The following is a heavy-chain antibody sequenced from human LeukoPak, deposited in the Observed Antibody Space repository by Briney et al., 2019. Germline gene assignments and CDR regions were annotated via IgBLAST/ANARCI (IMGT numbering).Heavy chain of an antibody. CDR2: INHSGST. CDR1: GGSFSGYY. J-gene: IGHJ4*02. Sequence: PSETLSLTCAVCGGSFSGYYWSWLRQPPGKGLEWIGEINHSGSTNYNPSRKSRGTISVDSSKNQFSLKLTSVTAADTAVYYCARPIEGNGYDYPVFDHWGQGTLVTVSS. D-gene: IGHD5-12*01. CDR3: ARPIEGNGYDYPVFDH. V-gene: IGHV4-34*01.